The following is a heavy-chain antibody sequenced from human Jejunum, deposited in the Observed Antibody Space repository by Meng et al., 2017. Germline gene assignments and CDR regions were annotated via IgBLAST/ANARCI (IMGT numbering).Heavy chain of an antibody. CDR3: AREFYVDTAMVIDS. J-gene: IGHJ4*02. D-gene: IGHD5-18*01. CDR2: ISYSGST. Sequence: QLQLQESGAGLVKASETLSLTCTVSGGSISGSYDYWGWIRQPPGKGLDWTGTISYSGSTYYNPSLTSRVTISMDTSKNQFSLKLSSVTAADTAVYYCAREFYVDTAMVIDSWGQGALVTVSS. CDR1: GGSISGSYDY. V-gene: IGHV4-39*07.